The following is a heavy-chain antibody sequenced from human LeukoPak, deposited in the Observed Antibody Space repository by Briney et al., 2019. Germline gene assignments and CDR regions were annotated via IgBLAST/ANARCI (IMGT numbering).Heavy chain of an antibody. V-gene: IGHV3-66*02. CDR3: AREGYSYSYDY. Sequence: GGSLRLSCAASGFTVSSNYMSWVRQAPGKGLEWVSVIYSGGSTYYADSVKGRFTTSRDNSKNTLYLQMNSLRAEDTAVYYCAREGYSYSYDYWGQGTLVTVSS. CDR2: IYSGGST. D-gene: IGHD5-18*01. CDR1: GFTVSSNY. J-gene: IGHJ4*02.